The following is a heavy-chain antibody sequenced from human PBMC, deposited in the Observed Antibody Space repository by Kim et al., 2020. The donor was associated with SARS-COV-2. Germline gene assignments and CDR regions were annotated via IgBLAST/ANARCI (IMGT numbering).Heavy chain of an antibody. CDR2: IYYSGST. V-gene: IGHV4-59*13. D-gene: IGHD6-19*01. CDR1: GGSISSYY. Sequence: SETLSLTCTVSGGSISSYYWSWIRQPPGKGLEWIGYIYYSGSTNYNPSLKSRVTISVDTSKNQFSLKLSSVTAADTAVYYCARGRSSGWLRKYYYYYGMDVWGQGTTVTVSS. J-gene: IGHJ6*02. CDR3: ARGRSSGWLRKYYYYYGMDV.